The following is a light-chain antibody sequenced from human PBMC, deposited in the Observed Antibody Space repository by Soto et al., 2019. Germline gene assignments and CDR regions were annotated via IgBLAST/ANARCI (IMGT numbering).Light chain of an antibody. CDR2: GAS. J-gene: IGKJ4*01. Sequence: EIVLTQSPGTLSLSPGERATLSCRASQSVSSSYLAWYQQKPGRAPRLLIYGASIRATGIPDRFSGSGSGSDFTLTISRLEPEDFAVYYCQQYGSSPLTFGGGTKVEIK. CDR3: QQYGSSPLT. V-gene: IGKV3-20*01. CDR1: QSVSSSY.